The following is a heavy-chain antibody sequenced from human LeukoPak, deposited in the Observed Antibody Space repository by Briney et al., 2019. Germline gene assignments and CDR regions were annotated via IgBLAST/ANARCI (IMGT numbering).Heavy chain of an antibody. Sequence: SETLSLTCTVSGGSISTSNYYWGWIRQPPGKGLEWIGEINHSGSTNYNPSLKSRVTISVDTSKNQFSLKLSSVTAADTAVYYCARHRIAAAGTKRYYYYMDVWGKGTTVTISS. D-gene: IGHD6-13*01. J-gene: IGHJ6*03. CDR1: GGSISTSNYY. V-gene: IGHV4-39*01. CDR2: INHSGST. CDR3: ARHRIAAAGTKRYYYYMDV.